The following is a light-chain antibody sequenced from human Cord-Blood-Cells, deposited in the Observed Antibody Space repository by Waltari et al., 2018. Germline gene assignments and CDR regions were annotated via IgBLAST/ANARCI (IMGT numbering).Light chain of an antibody. CDR1: ESVSSY. Sequence: EIVLTQSPATLSLSPGERATLSCRASESVSSYLAWDQQKPGQAPRLLIYDASNRATGIPARVSGSSSGTDFTLTISSLEPEEFAVYYCQQRSNWPPTFGGGTKVEIK. CDR3: QQRSNWPPT. CDR2: DAS. J-gene: IGKJ4*01. V-gene: IGKV3-11*01.